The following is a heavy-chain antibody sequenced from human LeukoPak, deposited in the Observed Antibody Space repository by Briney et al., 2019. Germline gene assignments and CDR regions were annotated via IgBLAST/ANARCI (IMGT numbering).Heavy chain of an antibody. Sequence: SATLSLTFAVYGGSFSGYYWSWIRQPPGKGLEWIGEINHSGSTNYNPSLKSRVTISVDTSKNQFSLKLSSVTAADTAVYYCARRPLLWFGELLSNWFDPWGQGTLVTVSS. J-gene: IGHJ5*02. D-gene: IGHD3-10*01. CDR3: ARRPLLWFGELLSNWFDP. CDR1: GGSFSGYY. CDR2: INHSGST. V-gene: IGHV4-34*01.